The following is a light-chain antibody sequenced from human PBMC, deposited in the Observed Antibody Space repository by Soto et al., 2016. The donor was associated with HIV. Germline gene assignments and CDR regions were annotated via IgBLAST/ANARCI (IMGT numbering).Light chain of an antibody. Sequence: SSELTQDPAVSVALGQTVKITCQGDSLRNYYASWYQQEPGQAPVLVFYGKDNRPSGIPNRFSASRSGDITSLTITGAQAEDEADYFCNSRDSSGXLYVFGPGTKVTVL. CDR3: NSRDSSGXLYV. V-gene: IGLV3-19*01. J-gene: IGLJ1*01. CDR2: GKD. CDR1: SLRNYY.